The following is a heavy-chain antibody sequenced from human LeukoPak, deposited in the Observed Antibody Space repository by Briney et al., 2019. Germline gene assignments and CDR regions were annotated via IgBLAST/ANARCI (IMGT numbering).Heavy chain of an antibody. J-gene: IGHJ5*02. Sequence: SETLSLTCTVSGGSISSGDYYWSWIRQPPGKGLEWIGYIYYSGSTYYNPSLKSRVTISVDTSKNQFSLKLSSVTAADTAVYYCARGGVEWELLGWFDPWGQGTLVTVSS. CDR3: ARGGVEWELLGWFDP. D-gene: IGHD1-26*01. CDR2: IYYSGST. V-gene: IGHV4-30-4*01. CDR1: GGSISSGDYY.